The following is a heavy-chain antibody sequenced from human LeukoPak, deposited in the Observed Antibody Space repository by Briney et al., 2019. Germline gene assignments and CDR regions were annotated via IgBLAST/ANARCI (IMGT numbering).Heavy chain of an antibody. V-gene: IGHV3-30*18. CDR1: GFTFSSYG. Sequence: GRSLRLSCAASGFTFSSYGMHWVRQAPGKGLEWVAVISYDGSNKYYADSVKGRFTISRDNSKNTPYLQMNSLRAEDTAVYYCAKDLGFGGYFDYWGQGTLVTVSS. CDR3: AKDLGFGGYFDY. CDR2: ISYDGSNK. J-gene: IGHJ4*02. D-gene: IGHD3-10*01.